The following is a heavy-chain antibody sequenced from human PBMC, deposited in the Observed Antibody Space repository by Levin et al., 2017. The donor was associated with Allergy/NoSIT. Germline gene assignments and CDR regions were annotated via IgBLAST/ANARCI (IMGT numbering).Heavy chain of an antibody. D-gene: IGHD3-22*01. CDR3: ARDGPYDSSGLTFDP. CDR2: INAGNGNT. J-gene: IGHJ5*02. Sequence: GESLKISCKASGYTFTSYAMHWVRQAPGQRLEWMGWINAGNGNTKYSQKFQGRVTITRDTSASTAYMELSSLRSEDTAVYYCARDGPYDSSGLTFDPWGQGTLVTVSS. V-gene: IGHV1-3*01. CDR1: GYTFTSYA.